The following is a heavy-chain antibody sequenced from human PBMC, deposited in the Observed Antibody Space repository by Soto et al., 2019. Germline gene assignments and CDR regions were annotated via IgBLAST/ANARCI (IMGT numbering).Heavy chain of an antibody. Sequence: PSETLSLTCAVDGGSFSGFSWSWIRQPPGKGLEWIGYIYHSGSTYYNPSLKSRVTISVDRSKNQFSLKLSSVTAADTAVYYCARVPDRWGQGTLVTVSS. D-gene: IGHD2-2*01. V-gene: IGHV4-30-2*01. CDR1: GGSFSGFS. J-gene: IGHJ5*02. CDR2: IYHSGST. CDR3: ARVPDR.